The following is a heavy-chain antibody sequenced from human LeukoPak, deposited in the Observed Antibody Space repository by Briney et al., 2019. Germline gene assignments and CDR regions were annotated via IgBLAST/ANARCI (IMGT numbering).Heavy chain of an antibody. Sequence: PSETLSLTCTVSGGSISSSSYYWGWIRQPPGKGLEWIGSIYYSGNTYYNASLKSQVSISIDTFKNQFSLRLTSVTAADTAVYYCARQTGSGLFILPGGQGTLVTVSS. J-gene: IGHJ4*02. CDR1: GGSISSSSYY. CDR2: IYYSGNT. D-gene: IGHD3/OR15-3a*01. CDR3: ARQTGSGLFILP. V-gene: IGHV4-39*01.